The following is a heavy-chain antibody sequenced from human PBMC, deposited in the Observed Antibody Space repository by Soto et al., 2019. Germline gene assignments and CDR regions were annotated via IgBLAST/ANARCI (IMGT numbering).Heavy chain of an antibody. Sequence: QITLKESGPTLVKPTQTLTLTCTFSGFSLSTSGVGVAWIRQPPGKALEWLALIYWDDDERYSPSLKSRLTITKDTSKNQVVLTMTNMDPVDTATYFCAHLLQGRFCHGGSCFHYSFDYWGQGALVTVSS. D-gene: IGHD2-15*01. CDR2: IYWDDDE. CDR3: AHLLQGRFCHGGSCFHYSFDY. CDR1: GFSLSTSGVG. J-gene: IGHJ4*02. V-gene: IGHV2-5*02.